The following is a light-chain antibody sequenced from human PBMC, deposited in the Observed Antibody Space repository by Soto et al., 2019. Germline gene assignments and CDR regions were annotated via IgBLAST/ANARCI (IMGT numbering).Light chain of an antibody. CDR1: QDISNY. Sequence: GDRVTITCQASQDISNYLNWYQQKPGKAPKLLIYDASNLETGVPSRFSGSGXXTDFTFTISSLQPEXIAXYXXXXYDNLPWTFGQGTKVEIK. V-gene: IGKV1-33*01. J-gene: IGKJ1*01. CDR3: XXYDNLPWT. CDR2: DAS.